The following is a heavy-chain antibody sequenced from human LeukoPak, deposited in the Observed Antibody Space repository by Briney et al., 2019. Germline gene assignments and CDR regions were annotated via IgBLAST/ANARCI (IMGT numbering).Heavy chain of an antibody. CDR1: GGSFSGYY. D-gene: IGHD3-10*01. V-gene: IGHV4-34*01. Sequence: SEALSLTCAVYGGSFSGYYWSWIRQPPGKGLEWIGEINHSGSTNYNPSLKSRVTMSVDTSKNQFSLKLSSVTAADTAVYYCARAVGSGSFQTYYYYMDVWGKGTTVTISS. CDR2: INHSGST. J-gene: IGHJ6*03. CDR3: ARAVGSGSFQTYYYYMDV.